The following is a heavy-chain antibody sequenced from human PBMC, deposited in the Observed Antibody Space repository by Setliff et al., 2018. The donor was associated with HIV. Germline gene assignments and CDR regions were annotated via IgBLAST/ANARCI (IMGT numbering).Heavy chain of an antibody. Sequence: SETLSLTCAVYGGSFSDYNWSWIRQSPGRGLEWIGEINHSGGTNYNPSLKSRVTISADTSKNQFSLKLSSVTAADTAVYYCARGLGEMGTKIGNYFDYWGQGTLVTVSS. CDR1: GGSFSDYN. D-gene: IGHD1-1*01. CDR2: INHSGGT. CDR3: ARGLGEMGTKIGNYFDY. J-gene: IGHJ4*02. V-gene: IGHV4-34*01.